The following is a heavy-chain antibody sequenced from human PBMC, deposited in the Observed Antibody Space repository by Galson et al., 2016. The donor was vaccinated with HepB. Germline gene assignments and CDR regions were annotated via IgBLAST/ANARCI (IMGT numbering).Heavy chain of an antibody. CDR3: ARDGFVASRVFDS. V-gene: IGHV3-7*03. D-gene: IGHD3-3*01. J-gene: IGHJ4*02. CDR1: GFRISNNW. CDR2: IKPDGSEK. Sequence: SLRLPCAVSGFRISNNWMTWVRQSPDKGLEWVANIKPDGSEKYYADSVKGRFTISRDNAKNSLYLQLNSLRAEDTAVNYCARDGFVASRVFDSLGQGTLVIVSS.